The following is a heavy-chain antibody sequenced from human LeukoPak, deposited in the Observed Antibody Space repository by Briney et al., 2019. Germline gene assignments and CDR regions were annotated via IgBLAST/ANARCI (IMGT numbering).Heavy chain of an antibody. D-gene: IGHD6-13*01. CDR3: ARDFIGGSSWP. CDR2: IYYSGST. J-gene: IGHJ4*02. Sequence: SETLSLTCTVSGGSISSYYWSWIRQPPGKGLEWIGYIYYSGSTNYNPSLKSRVTISVDTSKNQFSLKLSSVTAADTAVYHCARDFIGGSSWPWGQGTLVTVSS. CDR1: GGSISSYY. V-gene: IGHV4-59*01.